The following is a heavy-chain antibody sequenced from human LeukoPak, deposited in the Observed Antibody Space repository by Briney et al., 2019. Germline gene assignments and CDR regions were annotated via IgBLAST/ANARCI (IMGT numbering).Heavy chain of an antibody. CDR3: ARQEVYSTHYYGMDV. Sequence: ESLKISCKGSGYSFASYWIGWVRQMPGKGLEWMGIIYPGDSDTRYSPSFQGQVTISADKSISTAYLQWSSLKASDTAMYYCARQEVYSTHYYGMDVWGQGTTVTVSS. J-gene: IGHJ6*02. CDR2: IYPGDSDT. D-gene: IGHD4-11*01. CDR1: GYSFASYW. V-gene: IGHV5-51*01.